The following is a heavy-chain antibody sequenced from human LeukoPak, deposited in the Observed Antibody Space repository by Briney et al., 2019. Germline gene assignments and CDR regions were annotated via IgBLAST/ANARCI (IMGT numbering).Heavy chain of an antibody. CDR2: INSDGSST. V-gene: IGHV3-74*01. J-gene: IGHJ6*02. Sequence: PGGSLRLSCAASGFTFSSYWMHWVRQAPGKELVWVSRINSDGSSTSYADSVKGRFTISRDNAKNTLYLQMNSLRAEDTAVYYCARDRAAAARLGGMDVWGQGTTVTVSS. D-gene: IGHD6-25*01. CDR1: GFTFSSYW. CDR3: ARDRAAAARLGGMDV.